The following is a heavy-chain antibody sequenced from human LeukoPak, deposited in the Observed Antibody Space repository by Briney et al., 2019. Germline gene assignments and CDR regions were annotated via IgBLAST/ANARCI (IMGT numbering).Heavy chain of an antibody. CDR3: ARANTIFGEVLDY. J-gene: IGHJ4*02. V-gene: IGHV3-30*19. CDR2: ISYDGSNK. Sequence: PGGSLRLSCAASGFTFTTYGMHWVRQAPGKGLEWVAVISYDGSNKYYADSVKGRFTISRDNSKNTLYLQMNSLRAEDTAVYYCARANTIFGEVLDYWGQGTLVTVSS. CDR1: GFTFTTYG. D-gene: IGHD3-3*01.